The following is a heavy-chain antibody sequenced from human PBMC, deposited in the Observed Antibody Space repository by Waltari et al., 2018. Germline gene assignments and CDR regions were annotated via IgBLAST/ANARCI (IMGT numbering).Heavy chain of an antibody. V-gene: IGHV4-39*01. J-gene: IGHJ4*02. Sequence: QLQLQESGPGLVKPSETLSITCTVSGGSISSSSYYWGWIRQPPGKGLEWIGSIYYSGSTYYNPSLKSRVTISVDTSKNQFSLKLSSVTAADTAVYYCARLGGGAKGDYFDYWGQGTLVTVSS. CDR1: GGSISSSSYY. D-gene: IGHD1-26*01. CDR2: IYYSGST. CDR3: ARLGGGAKGDYFDY.